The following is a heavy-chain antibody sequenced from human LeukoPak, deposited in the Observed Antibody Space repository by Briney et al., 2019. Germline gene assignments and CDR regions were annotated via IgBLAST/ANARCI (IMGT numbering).Heavy chain of an antibody. D-gene: IGHD6-19*01. CDR3: AKDNRRHYTSGPNPDSLH. Sequence: GGSLRLSCAASGFPFSSYWMSWVRQAPGKGLEWVANIRHDGSETYYVDSLRGRFTISRDNAKNSLYLQMNSLRVEDTAFYYCAKDNRRHYTSGPNPDSLHWGQGALVTVSS. V-gene: IGHV3-7*03. CDR1: GFPFSSYW. J-gene: IGHJ4*02. CDR2: IRHDGSET.